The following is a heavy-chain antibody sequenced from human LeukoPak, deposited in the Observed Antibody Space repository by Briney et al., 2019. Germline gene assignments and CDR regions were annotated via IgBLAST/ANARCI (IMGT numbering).Heavy chain of an antibody. J-gene: IGHJ4*02. CDR1: GYTFTIYG. V-gene: IGHV1-18*01. Sequence: ASVKVSCKSSGYTFTIYGISWVRQAPGQGLEWMGWISAYNGNTNYAQKLQGRVTMTTDTSTSTAYMELRSLRSDDTAVYYCARWGSGSYYGMIDYWGQGTLVTVSS. CDR2: ISAYNGNT. D-gene: IGHD1-26*01. CDR3: ARWGSGSYYGMIDY.